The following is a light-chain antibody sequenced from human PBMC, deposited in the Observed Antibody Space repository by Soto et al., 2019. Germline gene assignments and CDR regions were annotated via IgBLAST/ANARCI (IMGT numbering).Light chain of an antibody. CDR2: GAS. CDR3: QQYNIWPQT. CDR1: QNLRSS. V-gene: IGKV3-15*01. J-gene: IGKJ1*01. Sequence: VMTQSPATLSVSPGERATLSCRASQNLRSSLAWYQQKPGQAPRLLIYGASTRATGIPARFSGSGSGTEFTLTISSLQSEDFAVYFCQQYNIWPQTFGQGTQVDIK.